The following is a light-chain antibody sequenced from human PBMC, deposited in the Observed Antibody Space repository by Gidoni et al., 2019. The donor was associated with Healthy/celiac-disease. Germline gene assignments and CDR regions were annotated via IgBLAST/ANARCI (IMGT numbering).Light chain of an antibody. J-gene: IGKJ1*01. CDR1: QDISNY. Sequence: IQMTQSPSSLSASVGDRVTITCQASQDISNYLNWYQQKPGKAPKLLIYDASNLETGVPSRFSGSGSGTDFTFTISRLQPEDIATYYWQQYDNLPTFGQGTKVEIK. V-gene: IGKV1-33*01. CDR3: QQYDNLPT. CDR2: DAS.